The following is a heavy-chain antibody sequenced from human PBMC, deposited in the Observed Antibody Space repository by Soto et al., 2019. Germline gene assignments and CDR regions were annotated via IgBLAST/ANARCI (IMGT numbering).Heavy chain of an antibody. J-gene: IGHJ5*02. Sequence: QVQLVQSGAEVKKPGASVKVSCKASGYTFTSYGISWVRQAPGQGLEWMGWISAYNGNTNYAQKLQGRVTMTTETPKRTPYRGLRSLRSDDTAVYYCARSSGPAHWFDPWAQGTLVTLPS. CDR1: GYTFTSYG. D-gene: IGHD2-2*01. V-gene: IGHV1-18*01. CDR2: ISAYNGNT. CDR3: ARSSGPAHWFDP.